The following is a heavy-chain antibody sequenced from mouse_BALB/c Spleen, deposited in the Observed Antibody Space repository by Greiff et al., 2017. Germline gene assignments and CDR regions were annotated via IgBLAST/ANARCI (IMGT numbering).Heavy chain of an antibody. CDR3: ARSNYGSSYNYAMDY. J-gene: IGHJ4*01. Sequence: QVQLQQSGPELVKPGASVKISCKASGYAFSSSWMNWVKQRPGQGLEWIGRIYPGDGDTNYNGKFKGKATLTADKSSSTAYMQLSSLTSVDSAVYFCARSNYGSSYNYAMDYWGQGTSVTVSS. V-gene: IGHV1-82*01. CDR1: GYAFSSSW. D-gene: IGHD1-1*01. CDR2: IYPGDGDT.